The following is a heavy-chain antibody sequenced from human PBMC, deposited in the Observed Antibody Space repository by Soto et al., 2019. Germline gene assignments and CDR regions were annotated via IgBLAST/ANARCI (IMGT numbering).Heavy chain of an antibody. V-gene: IGHV3-21*01. Sequence: GGSLRLSCAASGFTFSSYSMNWVRQAPGKGLEWVSSISSSSSYIYYADSVKGRFTISRDNAKNSLYLQMNSLRAEDTAVYYCARHPRGYFDAFDIWGQGTMVTVSS. D-gene: IGHD3-22*01. CDR1: GFTFSSYS. CDR3: ARHPRGYFDAFDI. CDR2: ISSSSSYI. J-gene: IGHJ3*02.